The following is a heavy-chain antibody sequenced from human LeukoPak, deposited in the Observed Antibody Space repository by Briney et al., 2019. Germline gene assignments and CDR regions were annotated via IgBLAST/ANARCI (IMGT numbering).Heavy chain of an antibody. D-gene: IGHD3-10*01. J-gene: IGHJ4*02. CDR1: GYSFTSYW. Sequence: GKSLKISCKGSGYSFTSYWIGWVRQMPGKGLEWMGIIYPGDSDTRYSPSFQGQVTISADKSISTAYLQWSSLKASDTAMYYCARLSMVWFGELSSLDYWGQGTLVTVSS. CDR3: ARLSMVWFGELSSLDY. V-gene: IGHV5-51*01. CDR2: IYPGDSDT.